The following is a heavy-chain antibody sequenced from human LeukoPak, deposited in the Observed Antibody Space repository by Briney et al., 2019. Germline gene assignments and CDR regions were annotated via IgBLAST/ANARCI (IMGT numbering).Heavy chain of an antibody. V-gene: IGHV3-11*04. D-gene: IGHD1-14*01. J-gene: IGHJ6*03. CDR2: ITSSGSTI. CDR3: ARRSATEPTPYYYYYMDV. CDR1: GFTFSDYY. Sequence: AGGSLRLSCAASGFTFSDYYMSWIRQAPGRGLEWISYITSSGSTIYYADSVKGRFTISRDNAKNSLFLQMNSLRAEDMAVYYCARRSATEPTPYYYYYMDVWGKGTTVTVSS.